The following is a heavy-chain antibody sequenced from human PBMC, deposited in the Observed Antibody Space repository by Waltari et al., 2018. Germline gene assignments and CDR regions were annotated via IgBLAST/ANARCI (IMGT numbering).Heavy chain of an antibody. V-gene: IGHV3-72*01. CDR2: TKNRGNSHIT. Sequence: EVQLVESGGGLVQPGGSLRLSWGGSGFTFTDHYMDWVRQAPGKGLEWVSRTKNRGNSHITDYAASVKGRFIGSRDDSKNSLYLQMNNLQTEDTAVYYCARDTATALDSWGQGTLVIVSS. D-gene: IGHD1-1*01. J-gene: IGHJ5*01. CDR1: GFTFTDHY. CDR3: ARDTATALDS.